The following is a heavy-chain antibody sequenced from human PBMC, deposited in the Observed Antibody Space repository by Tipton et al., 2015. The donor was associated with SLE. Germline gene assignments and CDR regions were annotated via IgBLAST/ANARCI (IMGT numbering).Heavy chain of an antibody. CDR3: VRLELPATKADY. Sequence: TLSLTCTVSGGSISSSYYWGWIRQSPGKGLEWIGSISYTGSTYYNPSLKSRVTISVDMSKNQFSLKLSSVTAADTAVYYCVRLELPATKADYWGPGTLVTVSS. J-gene: IGHJ4*02. V-gene: IGHV4-39*07. CDR2: ISYTGST. D-gene: IGHD5-24*01. CDR1: GGSISSSYY.